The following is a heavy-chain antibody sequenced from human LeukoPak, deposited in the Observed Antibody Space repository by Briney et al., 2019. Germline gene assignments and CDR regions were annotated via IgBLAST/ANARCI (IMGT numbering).Heavy chain of an antibody. V-gene: IGHV4-31*03. CDR2: IYYSGST. J-gene: IGHJ3*02. D-gene: IGHD5-24*01. Sequence: PSETLSLTCTVSGGSISSGGYYWSWIRQHPGKGLERIGYIYYSGSTYYNPSLKSRVTISVDTSKNQFSLKLSSVTAADTAVYYCARGRDGYNPDAFDIWGQGTTVTVSS. CDR3: ARGRDGYNPDAFDI. CDR1: GGSISSGGYY.